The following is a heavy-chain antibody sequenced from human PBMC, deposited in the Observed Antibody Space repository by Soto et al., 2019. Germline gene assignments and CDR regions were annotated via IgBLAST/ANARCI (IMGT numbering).Heavy chain of an antibody. Sequence: QITLKESGPTLVKPTQTLTLTCTFSGFSLTTRGVGVGWIRPPPGKALECLALIYWDDDKRYSPSLQGRLSITKDTSKNQVVLTMTNVDPVDTATYYCAHIPNYYQYDWFDPWGQGTLVSVSS. CDR1: GFSLTTRGVG. CDR2: IYWDDDK. CDR3: AHIPNYYQYDWFDP. D-gene: IGHD3-16*01. V-gene: IGHV2-5*02. J-gene: IGHJ5*02.